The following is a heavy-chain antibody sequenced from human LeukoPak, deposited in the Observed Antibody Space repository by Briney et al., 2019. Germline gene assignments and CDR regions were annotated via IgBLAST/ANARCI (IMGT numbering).Heavy chain of an antibody. V-gene: IGHV3-23*01. CDR1: GFTFSSYA. J-gene: IGHJ4*02. Sequence: GGSLRLSCAASGFTFSSYAMSWVRQAPGKGLEWVSAISGSGGSTYYADSVKGRFAISRDNSKNTLYLQMNSLRAEDTAVYYCAKDLIGIAVAGYFDYWGQGTLVTVSS. D-gene: IGHD6-19*01. CDR2: ISGSGGST. CDR3: AKDLIGIAVAGYFDY.